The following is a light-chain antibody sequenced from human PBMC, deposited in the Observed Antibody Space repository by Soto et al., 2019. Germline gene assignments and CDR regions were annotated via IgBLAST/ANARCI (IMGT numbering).Light chain of an antibody. CDR3: QQYGSSPRIS. CDR1: QSVSATY. Sequence: EIVLTQSPGTLSLSPGERATLSCRASQSVSATYLAWYQQKPGQAPRLLIYGASTRAKGIPDSFSGSGSGTDFTLTISRLEPEDFAVYYCQQYGSSPRISFGPGTKVDSK. J-gene: IGKJ3*01. CDR2: GAS. V-gene: IGKV3-20*01.